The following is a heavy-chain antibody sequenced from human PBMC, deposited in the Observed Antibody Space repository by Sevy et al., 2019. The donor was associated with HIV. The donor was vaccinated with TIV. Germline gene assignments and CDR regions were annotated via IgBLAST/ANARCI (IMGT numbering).Heavy chain of an antibody. Sequence: ASVKVSCKASGYTFSDYNMHWVRQAPGQGLEWMGRINSNNGDKHYAQRFQDRVTMTSDPSISTVYMEMSSLKFDDTAVYYCARVRLRGYVDPTEPMDVWGQGTAVTASS. D-gene: IGHD3-10*01. V-gene: IGHV1-2*06. CDR1: GYTFSDYN. CDR2: INSNNGDK. CDR3: ARVRLRGYVDPTEPMDV. J-gene: IGHJ6*02.